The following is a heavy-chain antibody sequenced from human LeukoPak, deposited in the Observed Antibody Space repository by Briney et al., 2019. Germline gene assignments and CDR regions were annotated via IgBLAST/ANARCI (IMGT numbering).Heavy chain of an antibody. CDR3: ARVLRFLGVGFDP. CDR1: GGSISSGDYY. J-gene: IGHJ5*02. CDR2: IYYSGST. D-gene: IGHD3-3*01. V-gene: IGHV4-30-4*01. Sequence: SETLSLTCTVSGGSISSGDYYWSWIRQPPGKGLEWIGYIYYSGSTYYNPSLKSRVTISVDTSKNQFSLKLSSVTAADTAVYYCARVLRFLGVGFDPWGQGTLVTVSS.